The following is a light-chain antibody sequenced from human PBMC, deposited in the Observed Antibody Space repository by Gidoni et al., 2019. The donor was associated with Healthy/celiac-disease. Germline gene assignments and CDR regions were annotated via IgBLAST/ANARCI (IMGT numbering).Light chain of an antibody. CDR3: QQYNSYKYS. CDR1: QSISSW. Sequence: DIQMTQSPSTLSASVGDRVTITCRDSQSISSWLDWYQQKPGKAPKLLIYKASSLESGVPSRFSGSGSGTEFTLTISSLQPDDFATYYCQQYNSYKYSFXXXTKLEIK. CDR2: KAS. J-gene: IGKJ2*03. V-gene: IGKV1-5*03.